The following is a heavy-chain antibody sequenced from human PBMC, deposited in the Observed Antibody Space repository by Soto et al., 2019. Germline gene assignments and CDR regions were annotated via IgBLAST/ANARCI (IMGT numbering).Heavy chain of an antibody. CDR2: MNQDGSAK. J-gene: IGHJ5*02. D-gene: IGHD2-8*01. CDR1: GFTFSNSW. V-gene: IGHV3-7*01. CDR3: TRDNGYNWFDP. Sequence: EVQLVESGGDLVQPGGSLRLSCVASGFTFSNSWMTWVGQAPGKGLEWVATMNQDGSAKNSVEGRFTISRDNAKNSLYLQMSSLRAEDTAVYYCTRDNGYNWFDPWGQGTLVTVSS.